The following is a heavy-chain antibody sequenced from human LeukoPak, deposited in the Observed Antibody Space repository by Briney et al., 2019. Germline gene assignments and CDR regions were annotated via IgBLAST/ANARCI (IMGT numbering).Heavy chain of an antibody. CDR3: AKEATP. CDR2: ISGGDGST. D-gene: IGHD5-12*01. V-gene: IGHV3-23*01. CDR1: GFTFSTSD. J-gene: IGHJ5*02. Sequence: GGSLRLSCAASGFTFSTSDMSWVRQAPGKGLEWVSAISGGDGSTYYADSVKGRFTISRDSSKYTLFLQMNSLRAEDTAVYYCAKEATPWGQGTLVTVSS.